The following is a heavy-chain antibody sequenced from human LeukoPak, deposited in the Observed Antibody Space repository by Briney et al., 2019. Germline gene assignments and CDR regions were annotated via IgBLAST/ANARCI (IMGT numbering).Heavy chain of an antibody. J-gene: IGHJ3*02. CDR2: VWFDGSDK. V-gene: IGHV3-33*01. D-gene: IGHD1-14*01. CDR1: GFIFSSYG. CDR3: ARGGPSGFAFDI. Sequence: GGSLRLSCAASGFIFSSYGMHWVRHAPGKGLEWVAVVWFDGSDKYYADSVKGRFTISRDNSKNTLYLQMNSLRAEDTAVYYCARGGPSGFAFDIWGQGTMVTVSS.